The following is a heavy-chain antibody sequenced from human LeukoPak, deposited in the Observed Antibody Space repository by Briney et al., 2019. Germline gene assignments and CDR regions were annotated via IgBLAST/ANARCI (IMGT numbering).Heavy chain of an antibody. D-gene: IGHD2-2*01. Sequence: ASVKVSCKASGYTFTGYYMHWVRQAPGQGLEWMGWINPNSGGTNYAQKFQGRVTMTRNTSISTAYMELNSLRSEDTAVYYCARELSYDYYYYMDVWGKGTTVTISS. CDR2: INPNSGGT. V-gene: IGHV1-2*02. J-gene: IGHJ6*03. CDR1: GYTFTGYY. CDR3: ARELSYDYYYYMDV.